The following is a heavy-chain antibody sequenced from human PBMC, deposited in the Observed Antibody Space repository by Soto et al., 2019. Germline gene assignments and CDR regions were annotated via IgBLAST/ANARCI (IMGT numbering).Heavy chain of an antibody. V-gene: IGHV1-3*01. Sequence: QVQLVQSGAEVKKPGASVKVSCKASGYTFTSYAMHWVRQAPGQRLEWMGWINAGNGNTKYSQKFQGRVTITRDTSASTAYMELSILRSEDTAVYYCARDFSWFGELIASDYWGQGTLVTVSS. D-gene: IGHD3-10*01. CDR1: GYTFTSYA. CDR2: INAGNGNT. J-gene: IGHJ4*02. CDR3: ARDFSWFGELIASDY.